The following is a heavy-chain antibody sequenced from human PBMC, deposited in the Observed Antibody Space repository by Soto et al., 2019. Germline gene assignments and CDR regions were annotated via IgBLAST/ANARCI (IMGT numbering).Heavy chain of an antibody. J-gene: IGHJ4*02. Sequence: ASVKVSCKASGHTFTSYYMHWVRQAPGQGLEWMGIINPSGGSTSYAQKFQGRVTMTRNTSTSTVYMGLSSLRSEDTAVYYCARTYSSGWYWCDYWGQGTLVTVSS. V-gene: IGHV1-46*03. D-gene: IGHD6-19*01. CDR1: GHTFTSYY. CDR3: ARTYSSGWYWCDY. CDR2: INPSGGST.